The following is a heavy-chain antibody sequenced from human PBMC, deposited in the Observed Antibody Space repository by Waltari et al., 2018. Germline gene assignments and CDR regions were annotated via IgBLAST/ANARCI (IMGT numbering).Heavy chain of an antibody. CDR2: IYYSGST. V-gene: IGHV4-39*01. J-gene: IGHJ3*02. CDR1: GGSISSSSYY. CDR3: ARPDDFSAAFDI. D-gene: IGHD3-3*01. Sequence: QLQLQESGPGLVKPSETLSLTCTVSGGSISSSSYYWGWPRQPPGKGLEWIGSIYYSGSTYYNPSLKSRVTISVDTSKNQFSLKLSSVTAADTAVYYCARPDDFSAAFDIWGQGTMVTVSS.